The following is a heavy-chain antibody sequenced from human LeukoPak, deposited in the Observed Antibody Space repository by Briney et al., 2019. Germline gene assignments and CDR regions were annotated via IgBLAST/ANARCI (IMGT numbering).Heavy chain of an antibody. V-gene: IGHV2-5*01. CDR2: IYWNDDK. Sequence: SAPTLLNPTPTLTLTCTFSGFSLRTRGVGVGWIRQPPGKALESLSLIYWNDDKRYSPSLKSRLTITKDTSKNQVVLTMTNMDPVDTATYYCAHRRHDILTGYLNYFDYWGQGTLVTVSS. J-gene: IGHJ4*02. CDR3: AHRRHDILTGYLNYFDY. D-gene: IGHD3-9*01. CDR1: GFSLRTRGVG.